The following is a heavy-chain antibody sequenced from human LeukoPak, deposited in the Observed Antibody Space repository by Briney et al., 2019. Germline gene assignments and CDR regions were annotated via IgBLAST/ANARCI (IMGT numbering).Heavy chain of an antibody. CDR3: ARDLAVAGTMSFDY. V-gene: IGHV1-46*01. D-gene: IGHD6-19*01. CDR2: INPSGGTT. Sequence: ASVKVSCKASGYTFTSYHMHWVRQAPGQGLEWMGIINPSGGTTNYAQKFRGRVTMTRDTSISTAYMELSRLRSDDTAVYYCARDLAVAGTMSFDYWGQGTLVTVSS. CDR1: GYTFTSYH. J-gene: IGHJ4*02.